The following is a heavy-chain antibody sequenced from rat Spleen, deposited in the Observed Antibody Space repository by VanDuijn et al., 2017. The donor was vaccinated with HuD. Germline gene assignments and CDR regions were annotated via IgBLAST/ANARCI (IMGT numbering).Heavy chain of an antibody. J-gene: IGHJ1*01. D-gene: IGHD1-2*01. Sequence: EVQMVESGGGLVQPGRSLKLSCEASGFTFSNYYMAWVRQAPTKGLEWVAYISYDGGTTYYRDSVKGRFTISRDNAKRTLNLQMDSLRSEDTATYYCTTLSSYTHWYFDFWGPGTMVTVSS. CDR1: GFTFSNYY. CDR3: TTLSSYTHWYFDF. V-gene: IGHV5-20*01. CDR2: ISYDGGTT.